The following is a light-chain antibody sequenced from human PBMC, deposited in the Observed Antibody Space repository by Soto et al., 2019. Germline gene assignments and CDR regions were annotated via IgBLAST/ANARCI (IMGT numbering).Light chain of an antibody. CDR2: DAS. CDR1: QSVSSY. J-gene: IGKJ3*01. Sequence: EIVLTQSPATLSLSPGERATLSCRASQSVSSYLAWYQQKPGQAPRLLIYDASNRATGIPARFSGSGSGTDFPLTISSLEHEDFAVYYCQQRSNWPRFTFGHGTKVDIK. CDR3: QQRSNWPRFT. V-gene: IGKV3-11*01.